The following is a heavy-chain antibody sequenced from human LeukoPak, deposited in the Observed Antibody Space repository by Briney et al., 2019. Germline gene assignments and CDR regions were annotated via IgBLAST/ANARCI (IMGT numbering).Heavy chain of an antibody. Sequence: NTSETLSLTCTVSGGSIGSNNYYWGWIRQPPGKGLEWIGSIYYSGYTYYNPSLKSRVTISVDTSKNQFSLKLSSVTAADTAVYYCARLPHYYDSPHDYDYWGQGTLVTVSS. D-gene: IGHD3-22*01. CDR2: IYYSGYT. CDR3: ARLPHYYDSPHDYDY. J-gene: IGHJ4*02. V-gene: IGHV4-39*01. CDR1: GGSIGSNNYY.